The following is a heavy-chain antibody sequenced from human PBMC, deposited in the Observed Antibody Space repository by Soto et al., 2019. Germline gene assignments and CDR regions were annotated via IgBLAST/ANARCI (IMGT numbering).Heavy chain of an antibody. CDR1: GFTFSNAW. CDR2: IKSKTDGGTT. D-gene: IGHD6-13*01. J-gene: IGHJ4*02. CDR3: TTDTGSRWYPADY. Sequence: PGGSLRLSCAASGFTFSNAWMSWVRQAPGKGLEWVGRIKSKTDGGTTDYAAPVKGRSTISRDDSKNTLYLQMNSLKTEDTAVYYCTTDTGSRWYPADYWGQGTLVTVSS. V-gene: IGHV3-15*01.